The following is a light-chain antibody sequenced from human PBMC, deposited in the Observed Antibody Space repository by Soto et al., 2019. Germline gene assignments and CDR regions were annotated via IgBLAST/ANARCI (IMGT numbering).Light chain of an antibody. CDR1: QNIRNY. CDR2: AAS. CDR3: QQSYSSPWT. V-gene: IGKV1-39*01. Sequence: DIQMTHSPSSLSASVQDSVTITCLASQNIRNYLNWYQQKPGRAPKIHIYAASSLQSGVPSRFSGGGSGTDFTLTITSLQPEDFATYYCQQSYSSPWTFGQGTKVDIK. J-gene: IGKJ1*01.